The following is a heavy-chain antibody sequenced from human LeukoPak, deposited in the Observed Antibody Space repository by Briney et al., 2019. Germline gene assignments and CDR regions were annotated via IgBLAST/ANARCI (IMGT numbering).Heavy chain of an antibody. CDR2: IYYSGST. J-gene: IGHJ4*02. CDR1: GGSISSYY. D-gene: IGHD6-13*01. CDR3: ARALAAAGKDPHFDY. V-gene: IGHV4-59*01. Sequence: SETLSLTCTVSGGSISSYYWSWIRQPPGKGLEWIGYIYYSGSTNYNPSLKSRVTISVDTSKNQFSLKLSSVTAADTAVYYYARALAAAGKDPHFDYWGQGTLVTVSS.